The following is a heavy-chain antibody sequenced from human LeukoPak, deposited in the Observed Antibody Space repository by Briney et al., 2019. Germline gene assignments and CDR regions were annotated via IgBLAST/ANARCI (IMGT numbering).Heavy chain of an antibody. CDR1: GFTFSSYA. CDR2: ISGSGGST. CDR3: AKVHSSSWYLVDYYYGMDV. D-gene: IGHD6-13*01. Sequence: PGGSLRLSCAASGFTFSSYAMSWVRQAPGKGLEWVSAISGSGGSTYYADSVKGRFTISRDNSKNTLYLQMNSLRAEDTAVYYCAKVHSSSWYLVDYYYGMDVWGQGTTVTVSS. V-gene: IGHV3-23*01. J-gene: IGHJ6*02.